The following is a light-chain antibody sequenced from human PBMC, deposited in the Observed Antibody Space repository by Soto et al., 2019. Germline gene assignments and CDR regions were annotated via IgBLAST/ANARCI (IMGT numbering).Light chain of an antibody. J-gene: IGLJ1*01. CDR2: DVI. CDR1: SSDVGSYKS. Sequence: QSALTQPASVSGSPGQSIAISCTGNSSDVGSYKSVSWYQQYPGKAPKLMIHDVINRPSGFSDRFSGSKSGNTASLTISGLQAEDEADYYCSSFTSSTSYVFGTGTKVTVL. CDR3: SSFTSSTSYV. V-gene: IGLV2-14*03.